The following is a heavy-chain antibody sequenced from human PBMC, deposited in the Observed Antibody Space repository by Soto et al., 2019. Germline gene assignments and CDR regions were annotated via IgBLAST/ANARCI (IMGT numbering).Heavy chain of an antibody. D-gene: IGHD3-3*01. V-gene: IGHV3-23*01. CDR1: GFTFSSYA. CDR2: ISGSGGST. CDR3: ASHVLRFLEWLLYNY. J-gene: IGHJ4*02. Sequence: EVQLLESGGGLVQPGGSLRLSCAASGFTFSSYAMSWVRQAPGKGLEWVSAISGSGGSTYYADSVKGRFTISRDNSKNTLYLQMNSLRAEDTAVYYCASHVLRFLEWLLYNYWGQGTLVTVSS.